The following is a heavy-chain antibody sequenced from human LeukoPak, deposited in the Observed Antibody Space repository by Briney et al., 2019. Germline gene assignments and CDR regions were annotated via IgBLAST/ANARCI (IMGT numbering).Heavy chain of an antibody. D-gene: IGHD5-12*01. Sequence: SETLSLTCTVSGGSISSGSYYWSWIRQPAGKGLEWIGRIYTSGSTNYNPSLKSRVTISVDTSKNQFSLKLSSVTAADTAVYHCARGLGYPYYYMDVWGKGTTVTVSS. CDR1: GGSISSGSYY. CDR3: ARGLGYPYYYMDV. V-gene: IGHV4-61*02. J-gene: IGHJ6*03. CDR2: IYTSGST.